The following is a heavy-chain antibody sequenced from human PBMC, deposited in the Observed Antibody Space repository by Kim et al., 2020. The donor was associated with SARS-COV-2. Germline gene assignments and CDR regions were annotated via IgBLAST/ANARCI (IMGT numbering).Heavy chain of an antibody. CDR1: GYTLTELS. D-gene: IGHD2-2*01. V-gene: IGHV1-24*01. J-gene: IGHJ3*02. Sequence: ASVKVSCKVSGYTLTELSMHWVRQAPGKGLEWMGGFDPEDGETIYAQKFQGRVTMTEDTSTDTAYMELSSLRSEDTAVYYCATPRFAEYQLLRYAFDIWGQGTMVTVSS. CDR3: ATPRFAEYQLLRYAFDI. CDR2: FDPEDGET.